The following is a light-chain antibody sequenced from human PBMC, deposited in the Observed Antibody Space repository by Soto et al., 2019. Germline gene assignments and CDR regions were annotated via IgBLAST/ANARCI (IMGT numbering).Light chain of an antibody. CDR1: QSVSSNY. CDR2: GAS. Sequence: EIVLTQSPGTLSLSPGERATLSCRASQSVSSNYVAWYQQKPGQAPRLLIYGASSRATAIPDRFSGSGSGTDFTLSISRLEPEDFAVYFCQQYGGSPGTFGGGTKVEIK. V-gene: IGKV3-20*01. J-gene: IGKJ4*01. CDR3: QQYGGSPGT.